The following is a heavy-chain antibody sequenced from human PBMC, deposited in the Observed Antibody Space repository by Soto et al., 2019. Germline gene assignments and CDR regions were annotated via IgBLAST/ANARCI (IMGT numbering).Heavy chain of an antibody. CDR2: IIPIFGTA. J-gene: IGHJ4*02. D-gene: IGHD6-13*01. CDR3: ARASGYSITSGSVYFDY. Sequence: SVKVSCKASGXTFSSYAISWVRQAPGQGLEWMGGIIPIFGTANYAQKFQGRVTITADESTSTAYMELSSLRSEDTAVYYCARASGYSITSGSVYFDYWGQGTLVTVSS. CDR1: GXTFSSYA. V-gene: IGHV1-69*13.